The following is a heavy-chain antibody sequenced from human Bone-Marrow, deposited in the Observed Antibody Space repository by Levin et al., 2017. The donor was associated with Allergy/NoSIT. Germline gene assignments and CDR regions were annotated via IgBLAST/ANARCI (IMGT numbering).Heavy chain of an antibody. CDR2: ILPLFFTS. CDR3: AGSTYSSSSTYYYYGMDG. D-gene: IGHD6-6*01. Sequence: SSVKVSCKASGGTFSSYAISWVRQAPGQGLEWMVLILPLFFTSHSSQKFQGRVTITADKSTSTAYMELSSLRSEDTAVYYCAGSTYSSSSTYYYYGMDGWGQGTTVTVSS. V-gene: IGHV1-69*06. J-gene: IGHJ6*02. CDR1: GGTFSSYA.